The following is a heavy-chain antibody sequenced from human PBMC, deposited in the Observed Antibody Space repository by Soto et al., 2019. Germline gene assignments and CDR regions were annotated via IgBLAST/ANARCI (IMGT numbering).Heavy chain of an antibody. CDR2: MNAKSGDT. D-gene: IGHD3-16*01. V-gene: IGHV1-8*01. CDR3: ARGNPFNYAGFDV. J-gene: IGHJ6*02. CDR1: GYTFIDFD. Sequence: GSMKVSCKSSGYTFIDFDINWLRQAAGQGPEWMGWMNAKSGDTFSAQRLQGKFNMTWDTSLSTAYMEVGSLTSDDAAIYYCARGNPFNYAGFDVWGQGTTVTVSS.